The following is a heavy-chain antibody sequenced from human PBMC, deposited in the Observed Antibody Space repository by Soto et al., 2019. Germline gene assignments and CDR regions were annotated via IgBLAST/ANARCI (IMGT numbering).Heavy chain of an antibody. CDR3: ARTIAAAGAFDY. V-gene: IGHV1-3*01. Sequence: QVQLVQSGAEVKKPGASVKVSCKASGYTFTSYAMHWVRQAPGQRLEWMGWINAGNGNTKYSQKLQGRVTITRDTSASTAYMELSSLRSEDTAVYYCARTIAAAGAFDYWGQGTLVTVSS. D-gene: IGHD6-13*01. J-gene: IGHJ4*02. CDR1: GYTFTSYA. CDR2: INAGNGNT.